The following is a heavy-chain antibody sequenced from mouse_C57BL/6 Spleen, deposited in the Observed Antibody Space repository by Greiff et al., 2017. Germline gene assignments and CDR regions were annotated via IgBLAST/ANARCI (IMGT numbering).Heavy chain of an antibody. V-gene: IGHV3-6*01. J-gene: IGHJ1*03. CDR3: ARGNYDYDEYFDV. Sequence: EVKLQESGPGLVKPSQSLSLTCSVTGYSITSGYYWNWIRQFPGNKLEWMGYISYDGSNNSNPSLKNRISITRDTSKNQFFLKLNSVTTEDTATYYCARGNYDYDEYFDVWGTGTTVTVSS. CDR1: GYSITSGYY. D-gene: IGHD2-4*01. CDR2: ISYDGSN.